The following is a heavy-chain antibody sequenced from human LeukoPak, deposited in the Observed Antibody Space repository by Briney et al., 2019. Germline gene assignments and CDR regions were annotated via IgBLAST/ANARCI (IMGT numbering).Heavy chain of an antibody. V-gene: IGHV3-48*01. CDR3: ARGNLGYCSTTSCRY. CDR2: ISSSNSAI. CDR1: GFTFSSYS. J-gene: IGHJ4*02. D-gene: IGHD2-2*01. Sequence: GGSLRLSCAASGFTFSSYSMNWVRQAPGKGLEWVSYISSSNSAIYYADSVKGRFTISRDNAKNSLYLQMNSLRAEDTAVYYCARGNLGYCSTTSCRYWGQGTLVTVSS.